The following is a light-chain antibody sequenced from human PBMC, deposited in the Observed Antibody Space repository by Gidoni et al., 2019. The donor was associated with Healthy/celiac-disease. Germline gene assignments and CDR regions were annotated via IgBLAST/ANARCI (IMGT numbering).Light chain of an antibody. J-gene: IGKJ3*01. CDR3: QQYNNWPPFT. CDR2: GAS. Sequence: EIVMTHSPATLSVSPGERATLSCRASQSVSSNLAWYQQKPGQAPRLLIYGASTRATGIQARFSGSGYGTEFTLTISSLQSEDFAVYYCQQYNNWPPFTFGPGTKVDIK. V-gene: IGKV3-15*01. CDR1: QSVSSN.